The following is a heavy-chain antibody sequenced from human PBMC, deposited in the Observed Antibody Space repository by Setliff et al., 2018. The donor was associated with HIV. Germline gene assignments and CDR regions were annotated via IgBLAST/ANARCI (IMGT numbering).Heavy chain of an antibody. J-gene: IGHJ4*02. CDR2: INPNSGGT. D-gene: IGHD1-26*01. Sequence: ASVKVSCKASGYTFTGYYMHWVRQAPGQGLEWMGWINPNSGGTNYAQMFQGRVTMTRDTSITSAYMEVSRLTSDDTAVYYCARGRYSGSYCLFDSWGQGTQVTVSS. CDR3: ARGRYSGSYCLFDS. CDR1: GYTFTGYY. V-gene: IGHV1-2*02.